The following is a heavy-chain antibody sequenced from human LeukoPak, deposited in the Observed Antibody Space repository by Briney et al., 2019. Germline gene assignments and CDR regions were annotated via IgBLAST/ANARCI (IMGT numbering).Heavy chain of an antibody. CDR3: AKDPTDFDSSGQTYFDY. D-gene: IGHD3-22*01. Sequence: GGSLRLSCAASGFTFSSCAMSWVRQAPGKGLEWVSAISTSGGRTFYADSVKGRFTISRGNSKNTLYLQMNSLKAEDTAIYYCAKDPTDFDSSGQTYFDYWGQGTLVTVSS. V-gene: IGHV3-23*01. CDR1: GFTFSSCA. J-gene: IGHJ4*02. CDR2: ISTSGGRT.